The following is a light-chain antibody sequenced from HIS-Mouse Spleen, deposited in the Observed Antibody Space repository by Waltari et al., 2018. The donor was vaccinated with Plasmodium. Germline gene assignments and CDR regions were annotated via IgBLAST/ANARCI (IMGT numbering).Light chain of an antibody. CDR2: RNN. Sequence: QSVLTQPPSASGTPGQGVTISCSGSSSNLGSNYVYWYQQLPGTAPKLLIYRNNQRPSGVPDRFSGSKSGTSASLAISGLRSEDEADYYCAAWDDSLSGPVFGGGTKLTVL. J-gene: IGLJ2*01. CDR1: SSNLGSNY. V-gene: IGLV1-47*01. CDR3: AAWDDSLSGPV.